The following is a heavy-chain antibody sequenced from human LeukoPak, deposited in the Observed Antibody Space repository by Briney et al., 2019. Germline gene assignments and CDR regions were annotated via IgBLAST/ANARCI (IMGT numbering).Heavy chain of an antibody. J-gene: IGHJ4*02. Sequence: PGGSLRLSCAASGFRFSNHGMNWVRKAPGKGLEWVSGSPSGDITYYADSVKDRFTISRDNSQNKVYLEVISLTAEDTAMYYCAKDDAWLQFGEWSQGTLVTVSS. CDR2: SPSGDIT. D-gene: IGHD3-10*01. CDR1: GFRFSNHG. CDR3: AKDDAWLQFGE. V-gene: IGHV3-23*01.